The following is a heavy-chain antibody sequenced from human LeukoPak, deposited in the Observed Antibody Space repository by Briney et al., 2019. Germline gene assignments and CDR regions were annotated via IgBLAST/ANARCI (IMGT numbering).Heavy chain of an antibody. J-gene: IGHJ4*02. CDR2: ISGGGGST. CDR3: ARRAAYNSAWYHTDF. Sequence: GGSLRLFCAASGFTFRSYAMSWVRQAPGKGLEWVSAISGGGGSTFYADSVKGRFTISRDNSKNTLFLQMNGLRAEDTAVYYCARRAAYNSAWYHTDFWGQGTLVTVSS. V-gene: IGHV3-23*01. D-gene: IGHD6-19*01. CDR1: GFTFRSYA.